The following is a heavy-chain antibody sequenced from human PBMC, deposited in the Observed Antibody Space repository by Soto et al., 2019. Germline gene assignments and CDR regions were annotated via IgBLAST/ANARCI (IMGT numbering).Heavy chain of an antibody. Sequence: GESLKISCQGSGYRFTKDWIAWVRQMPGKGLEWMGIIFPGDSDTRYSPSFQGQVTISVDKSINTAYLQWTSLKASDSAMNYCARRIGLYYFDYWGQGTLVTVSS. V-gene: IGHV5-51*01. CDR2: IFPGDSDT. D-gene: IGHD2-8*02. CDR1: GYRFTKDW. CDR3: ARRIGLYYFDY. J-gene: IGHJ4*02.